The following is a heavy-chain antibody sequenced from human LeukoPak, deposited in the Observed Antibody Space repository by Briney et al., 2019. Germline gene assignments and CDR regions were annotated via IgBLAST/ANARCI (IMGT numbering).Heavy chain of an antibody. CDR1: GGSISSYY. V-gene: IGHV4-59*01. D-gene: IGHD3-9*01. Sequence: SETLSLTCTVSGGSISSYYWSWIRQPPGKGLEWIGYIYYSGSTNYNPSLKSRVTISVDTSKNQFSLKLSSVTAADTAVYYCARGGAYDILTGLGYFDYWGQGTLVTVSS. CDR2: IYYSGST. CDR3: ARGGAYDILTGLGYFDY. J-gene: IGHJ4*02.